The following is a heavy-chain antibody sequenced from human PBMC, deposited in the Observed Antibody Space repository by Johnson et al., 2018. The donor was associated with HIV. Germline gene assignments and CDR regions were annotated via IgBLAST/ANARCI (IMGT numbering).Heavy chain of an antibody. CDR1: GFTFNSYG. J-gene: IGHJ3*02. CDR3: AKESKWESRTPHAFDI. CDR2: IRYDGNSK. V-gene: IGHV3-30*02. Sequence: QVQLVESGGGVVQPGGSLRLSCAASGFTFNSYGMDWVRQAPGKGLEWVAFIRYDGNSKYYKDSVKGRFTVSRDNSKNTLYLQMKSLRPEDTAVYYCAKESKWESRTPHAFDIWGQGTMVTVSS. D-gene: IGHD1-26*01.